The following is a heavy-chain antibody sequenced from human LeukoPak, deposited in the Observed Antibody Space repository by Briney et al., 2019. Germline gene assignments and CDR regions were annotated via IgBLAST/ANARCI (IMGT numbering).Heavy chain of an antibody. V-gene: IGHV1-69*04. J-gene: IGHJ4*02. CDR3: ARDGERLYGDYVGGDY. Sequence: ASVKVSCKASGYTFTGYYMHWVRQAPGQGLEWMGRIIPILGIANYAQKSQGRVTITADKSTSTAYMELSSLRSEDTAVYYCARDGERLYGDYVGGDYWGQGTLVTVSS. D-gene: IGHD4-17*01. CDR1: GYTFTGYY. CDR2: IIPILGIA.